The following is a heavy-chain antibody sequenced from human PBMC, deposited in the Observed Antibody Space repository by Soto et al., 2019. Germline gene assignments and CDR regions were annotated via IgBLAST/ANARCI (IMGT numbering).Heavy chain of an antibody. CDR1: GFTFSSYS. Sequence: EVQLVESGGGLVKPGGSLRLSCAASGFTFSSYSMNWVRQAPGKGLEWVSSISSSSSYIYYADSVKGRFTISRDNAKNSLYLQMNSLRAEDTAVYYCARDRRSSSWWMGDFDYWGQGTLVTVSS. J-gene: IGHJ4*02. D-gene: IGHD6-13*01. V-gene: IGHV3-21*01. CDR3: ARDRRSSSWWMGDFDY. CDR2: ISSSSSYI.